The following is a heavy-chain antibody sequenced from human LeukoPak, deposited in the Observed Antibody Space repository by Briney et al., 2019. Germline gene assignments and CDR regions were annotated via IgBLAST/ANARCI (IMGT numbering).Heavy chain of an antibody. CDR1: GGSISSSSYY. V-gene: IGHV4-39*07. J-gene: IGHJ4*02. Sequence: SETLSLTCTVSGGSISSSSYYWGWIRQPPGKGLEWIGSIYYSGSTYYNPSLKSRVTISVDTSKNQFSLKLSSVTAADTAVYYCARAVDYYGSGDDGIDYWGQGTLVTVSS. D-gene: IGHD3-10*01. CDR3: ARAVDYYGSGDDGIDY. CDR2: IYYSGST.